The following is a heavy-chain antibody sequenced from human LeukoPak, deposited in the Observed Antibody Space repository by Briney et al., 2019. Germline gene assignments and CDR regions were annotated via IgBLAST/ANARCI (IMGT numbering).Heavy chain of an antibody. CDR3: ARAGRYCSSTSCEYYFDY. CDR2: MNPNSGNT. J-gene: IGHJ4*02. Sequence: GASVKVSCKASGYTFTSYDINWVRQATGQGLEWMGWMNPNSGNTGYAQKFQGRVTMTRNTSISTAYMELSSLRSEDTAVYYCARAGRYCSSTSCEYYFDYWAQGTLVTVSS. V-gene: IGHV1-8*01. CDR1: GYTFTSYD. D-gene: IGHD2-2*01.